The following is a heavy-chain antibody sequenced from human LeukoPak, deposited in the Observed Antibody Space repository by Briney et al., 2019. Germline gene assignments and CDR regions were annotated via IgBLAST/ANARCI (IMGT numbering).Heavy chain of an antibody. V-gene: IGHV3-7*01. D-gene: IGHD3-10*01. CDR3: AKDRWLYGSGSTLRWGYYFDY. J-gene: IGHJ4*02. CDR2: IKQDGSEK. Sequence: PGGSLRLSCAASGFTFSSYWMSWVRQAPGKGLEWVANIKQDGSEKYYVDSVKGRFTISRDNSKNTLYLQMNSLRAEDTAVYYCAKDRWLYGSGSTLRWGYYFDYWGQGTLVTVSS. CDR1: GFTFSSYW.